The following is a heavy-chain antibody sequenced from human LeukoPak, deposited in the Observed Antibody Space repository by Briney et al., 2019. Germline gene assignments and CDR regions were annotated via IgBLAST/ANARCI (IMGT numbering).Heavy chain of an antibody. CDR3: AREPRAAAGNSNFDY. Sequence: GGSLTLSCAPSGFTFRDYYMNWIRQAPGKGLEWVSYISSSGDYTNYADSVKGRFTVSRDNAKNSLYLQMNSLRAEDTAVYYCAREPRAAAGNSNFDYWGQGTLVTVSS. D-gene: IGHD6-13*01. J-gene: IGHJ4*02. V-gene: IGHV3-11*06. CDR1: GFTFRDYY. CDR2: ISSSGDYT.